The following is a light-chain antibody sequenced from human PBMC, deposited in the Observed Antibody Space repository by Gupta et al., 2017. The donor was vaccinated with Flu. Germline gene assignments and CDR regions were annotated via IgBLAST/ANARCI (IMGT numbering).Light chain of an antibody. Sequence: PHSVSESARKTVTISCTRTCGSIASTYLQRYQQRPCSCPPTVIYQHNRRLSRLPDRLSGSFDSSSNSATLTMSGLNTEDEADYHCQSYASIASNLVFGGGTKLTVL. V-gene: IGLV6-57*01. J-gene: IGLJ2*01. CDR3: QSYASIASNLV. CDR1: CGSIASTY. CDR2: QHN.